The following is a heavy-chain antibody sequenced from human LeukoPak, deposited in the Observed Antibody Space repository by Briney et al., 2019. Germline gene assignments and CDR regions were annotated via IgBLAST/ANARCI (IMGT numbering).Heavy chain of an antibody. D-gene: IGHD2-2*01. CDR2: IYYGGST. Sequence: SETLSLTCTVSGGSISSGGYYWSWIRQHPGKVLEWIGYIYYGGSTYYNPSLKSRVTISVDTSKNQFSLKLSSVTAADTAVYYCARAPRVVPAAVYYYYYYMDVWGKGTTVTVSS. V-gene: IGHV4-31*03. CDR3: ARAPRVVPAAVYYYYYYMDV. J-gene: IGHJ6*03. CDR1: GGSISSGGYY.